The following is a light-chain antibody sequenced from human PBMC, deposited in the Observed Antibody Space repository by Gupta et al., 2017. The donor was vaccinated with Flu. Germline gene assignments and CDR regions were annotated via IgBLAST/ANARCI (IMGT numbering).Light chain of an antibody. Sequence: IVLTQSPATLSLFPGERATLSCRASQSVSTYLAWYQHKPGQAPRLLIHDASDRATGVPARFSGSGSGTDFTLTISSLEPEDFAIYYCQQRSNWPRAFGQGTKVEIK. V-gene: IGKV3-11*01. CDR2: DAS. CDR1: QSVSTY. CDR3: QQRSNWPRA. J-gene: IGKJ1*01.